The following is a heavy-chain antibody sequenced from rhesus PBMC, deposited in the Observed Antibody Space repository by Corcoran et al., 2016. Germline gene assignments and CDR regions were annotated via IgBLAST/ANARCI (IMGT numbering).Heavy chain of an antibody. D-gene: IGHD6-25*01. CDR1: GFTFSDYY. V-gene: IGHV3-178*01. CDR2: ISNGGGST. J-gene: IGHJ4*01. Sequence: EVQLVESGGGLAKPGGSLRLSCPASGFTFSDYYMDWVRQATGTGLGCVSRISNGGGSTCYADSVKGRFTISRENAKNTLYLQMNSLRAEDTAVYYCARVRAAGGGFDYWGQGVLVTVSS. CDR3: ARVRAAGGGFDY.